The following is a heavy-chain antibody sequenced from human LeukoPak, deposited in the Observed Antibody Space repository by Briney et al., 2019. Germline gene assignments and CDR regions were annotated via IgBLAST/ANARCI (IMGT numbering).Heavy chain of an antibody. Sequence: ASVKVSCKASGYTFISDGITWVRQAPGQGLEWVGWISPYTTKTNYAQSLQGRVTMTTDTSTSTAYMELRSLRSDDTAVYYCAREGGVGPTAPPDYYSYQMDVWGKGTTVTVSS. V-gene: IGHV1-18*01. CDR1: GYTFISDG. D-gene: IGHD1-26*01. J-gene: IGHJ6*03. CDR2: ISPYTTKT. CDR3: AREGGVGPTAPPDYYSYQMDV.